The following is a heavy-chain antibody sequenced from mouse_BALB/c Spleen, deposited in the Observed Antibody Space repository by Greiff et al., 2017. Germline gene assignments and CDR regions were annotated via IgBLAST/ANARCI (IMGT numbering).Heavy chain of an antibody. CDR2: ISSGSSTI. V-gene: IGHV5-17*02. CDR3: AKDGYGY. J-gene: IGHJ2*01. D-gene: IGHD1-2*01. Sequence: EVNVVESGGGLVQPGGSRKLSCAASGFTFSSFGMHWVRQVPEKGLEWVAYISSGSSTIYYADTVKGRFTISRDNPKNTLFLQMTSLRSEDTAMYYCAKDGYGYWGQGTTLTVSS. CDR1: GFTFSSFG.